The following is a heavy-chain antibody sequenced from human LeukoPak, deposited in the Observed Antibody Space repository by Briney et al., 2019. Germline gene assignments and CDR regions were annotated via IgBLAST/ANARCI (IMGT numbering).Heavy chain of an antibody. CDR1: GYTFTSYG. J-gene: IGHJ3*02. CDR2: IGAYNGNT. V-gene: IGHV1-18*01. D-gene: IGHD6-13*01. Sequence: ASVKVSCKASGYTFTSYGISWVRQAPGQGLEWTGWIGAYNGNTNYAQKPQGRVTMTTDTSTSTAYMELRSLRSDDTAVYYCARVFRHSSSWYSAGDAFDIWGQGTMVTVAS. CDR3: ARVFRHSSSWYSAGDAFDI.